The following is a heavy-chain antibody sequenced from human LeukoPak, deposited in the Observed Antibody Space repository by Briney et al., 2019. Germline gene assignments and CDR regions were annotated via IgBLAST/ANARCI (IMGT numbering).Heavy chain of an antibody. D-gene: IGHD3-10*01. Sequence: PSEALSLTCTVSGGSISSYYWSWIGQPPGKGLEWIGYIYYSESTSYNPSLKSRVTISVDTSKNQFSLNLNSVTAADTAVYYCARAPELYYFDCWGQGTLVTVSS. J-gene: IGHJ4*02. CDR2: IYYSEST. V-gene: IGHV4-59*01. CDR3: ARAPELYYFDC. CDR1: GGSISSYY.